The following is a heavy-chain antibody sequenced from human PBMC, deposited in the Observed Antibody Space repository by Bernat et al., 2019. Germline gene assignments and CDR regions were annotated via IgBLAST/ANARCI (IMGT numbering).Heavy chain of an antibody. V-gene: IGHV3-23*01. CDR3: AKSGAVTSGFDY. Sequence: EVQLLESGGGLVQPGGSLRLSCAASGLTFSSYAMSWVRQAPGKGLEWVSAISGSGGSTYYADSVKGRFTISRDNSKNTLYLQMNSLRAEDTAVYYCAKSGAVTSGFDYWGQGTLVTVSS. CDR2: ISGSGGST. D-gene: IGHD3-3*01. J-gene: IGHJ4*02. CDR1: GLTFSSYA.